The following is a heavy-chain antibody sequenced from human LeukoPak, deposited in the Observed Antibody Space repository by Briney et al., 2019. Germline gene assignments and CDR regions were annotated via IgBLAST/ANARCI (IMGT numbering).Heavy chain of an antibody. Sequence: ASVKVSCKASGYTFTGYYMHWVRQAPGQGLEWMGWINPNSGGTNYAQKFQGSVTMTRDTSISTAYMELSRLRSDDTAVYYCARMAAGCSSTSCYYYYYYMDVWGKGTTVTVSS. CDR3: ARMAAGCSSTSCYYYYYYMDV. CDR2: INPNSGGT. D-gene: IGHD2-2*01. V-gene: IGHV1-2*02. J-gene: IGHJ6*03. CDR1: GYTFTGYY.